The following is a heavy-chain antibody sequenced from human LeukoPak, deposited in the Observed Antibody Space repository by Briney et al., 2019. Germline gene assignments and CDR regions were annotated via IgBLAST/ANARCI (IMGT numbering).Heavy chain of an antibody. D-gene: IGHD2-2*01. V-gene: IGHV4-34*01. CDR1: GGSFSGYY. Sequence: SETLSLTCAVYGGSFSGYYWSWIRQPPGKGLGWIGEINHSGSTNYNPSLKSRVTISVDTSKNQFSLKLSSVTAADTAVYYCARGRCSSTSCYDYWGQGTLVTVSA. CDR3: ARGRCSSTSCYDY. CDR2: INHSGST. J-gene: IGHJ4*02.